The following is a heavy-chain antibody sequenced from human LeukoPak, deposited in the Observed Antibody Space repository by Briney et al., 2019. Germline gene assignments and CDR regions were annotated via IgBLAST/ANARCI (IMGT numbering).Heavy chain of an antibody. CDR2: IYYSGST. CDR1: GGSISSYY. V-gene: IGHV4-59*01. D-gene: IGHD4-11*01. J-gene: IGHJ4*02. Sequence: SETLSLTCTVSGGSISSYYWSWIRQPPGKGLEWIGYIYYSGSTNYNPSLKSRVTISVDTSKNQFSLKLSSVTAADTAVYYCATYDYSNYGYYFDYWGQGTLVTVSS. CDR3: ATYDYSNYGYYFDY.